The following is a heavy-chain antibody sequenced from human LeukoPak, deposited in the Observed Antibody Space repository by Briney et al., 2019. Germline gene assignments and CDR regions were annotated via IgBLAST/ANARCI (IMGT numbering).Heavy chain of an antibody. Sequence: ESLKIFCKGSGYSFTSYWIGWVRQMPGKGLEWKGIIYPGDSDTRYSPSFQGQVTISADKSISTAYLQWSSLKASDTAMYYCARPRSYYYDSSLGFDYWGQGTLVTVSS. D-gene: IGHD3-22*01. V-gene: IGHV5-51*01. CDR2: IYPGDSDT. CDR1: GYSFTSYW. CDR3: ARPRSYYYDSSLGFDY. J-gene: IGHJ4*02.